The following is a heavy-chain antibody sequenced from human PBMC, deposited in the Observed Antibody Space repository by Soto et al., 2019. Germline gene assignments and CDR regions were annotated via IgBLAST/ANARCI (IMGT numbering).Heavy chain of an antibody. J-gene: IGHJ4*02. Sequence: QVQLVQSGPEVKKPGSSVKVSCKASGDTFNSYVITWVRQAPGQGLEWLGGIITAFGTTSYAQNFQDRLTITADEAATTDHMELSSLTSDDTAMYYCTRSYGDTWGGSLDNWGQGTLVTVSS. D-gene: IGHD1-26*01. CDR3: TRSYGDTWGGSLDN. CDR1: GDTFNSYV. V-gene: IGHV1-69*01. CDR2: IITAFGTT.